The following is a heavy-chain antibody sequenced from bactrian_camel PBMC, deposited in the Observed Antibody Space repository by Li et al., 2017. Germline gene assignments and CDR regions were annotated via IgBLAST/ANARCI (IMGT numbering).Heavy chain of an antibody. D-gene: IGHD2*01. CDR2: IDSEGRT. J-gene: IGHJ4*01. V-gene: IGHV3S53*01. Sequence: HVQLVESGGGLVQPGGSLRVSCAASGETSSRYNMGWFRRDLGKDREGVATIDSEGRTTYRDSVKGRFIISRDNAKNTLYLQMDSLKPEDTATYYCAADSFTCGYYSYDFVYWGQGTQVTVS. CDR1: GETSSRYN. CDR3: AADSFTCGYYSYDFVY.